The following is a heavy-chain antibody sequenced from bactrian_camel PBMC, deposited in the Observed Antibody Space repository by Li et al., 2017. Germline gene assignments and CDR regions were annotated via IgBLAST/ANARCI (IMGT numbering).Heavy chain of an antibody. CDR2: IGNNGWT. J-gene: IGHJ4*01. D-gene: IGHD1*01. Sequence: QLVESGGGAVQAGGSLRLSCAPSRYTYTYNMAWFRQAPGKERERVACIGNNGWTDYADSVKGRFTISRDNAKNTLYLQLNSLKTEDTAMYYCARGNPNPQMPLMDPLYDYWGQGTQVTVS. V-gene: IGHV3S63*01. CDR1: RYTYTYN. CDR3: ARGNPNPQMPLMDPLYDY.